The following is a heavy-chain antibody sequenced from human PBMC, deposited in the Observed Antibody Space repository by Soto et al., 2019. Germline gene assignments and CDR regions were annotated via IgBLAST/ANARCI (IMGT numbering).Heavy chain of an antibody. CDR3: ARDRPWFGELHHPNYYGMDV. D-gene: IGHD3-10*01. CDR2: IYYSGST. V-gene: IGHV4-31*03. CDR1: GGSISSGGYY. Sequence: QVQLQESGPGLVKPSQTLSLTCTVSGGSISSGGYYWSWIRQHPGKGLEWIGYIYYSGSTYYNPSLKSRVTISVDTSKNQFSLKLSSVTAADTAVYYCARDRPWFGELHHPNYYGMDVWGQGTTVTVSS. J-gene: IGHJ6*02.